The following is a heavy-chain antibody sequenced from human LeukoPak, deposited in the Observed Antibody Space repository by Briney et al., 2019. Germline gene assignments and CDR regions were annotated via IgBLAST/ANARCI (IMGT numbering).Heavy chain of an antibody. D-gene: IGHD6-13*01. V-gene: IGHV1-18*01. CDR2: ISAYNGNT. J-gene: IGHJ4*02. CDR3: ARSIAAAGTVDY. CDR1: GYTFTTYG. Sequence: ASVKVSCKASGYTFTTYGISWVRQAPGQGLEWMGWISAYNGNTNYTQKLQGRVTMTTDTSTSTAYMELRSLRSDDTAVYYCARSIAAAGTVDYWGQGTLVTVSS.